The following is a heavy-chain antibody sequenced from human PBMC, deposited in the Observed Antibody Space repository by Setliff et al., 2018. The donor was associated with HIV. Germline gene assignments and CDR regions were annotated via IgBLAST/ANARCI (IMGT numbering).Heavy chain of an antibody. CDR2: ISYDGNNK. J-gene: IGHJ6*02. CDR3: ARDQFDFWSGYQFFYGMDV. V-gene: IGHV3-30*04. Sequence: GGSLRLSCAASGSTFSTYPMYWVRQAPGKGLEWVAVISYDGNNKYYTDSVKGRFTISRDNSKNTLYLQMNSLRAEDTAVYSCARDQFDFWSGYQFFYGMDVWGQGTTVTVSS. CDR1: GSTFSTYP. D-gene: IGHD3-3*01.